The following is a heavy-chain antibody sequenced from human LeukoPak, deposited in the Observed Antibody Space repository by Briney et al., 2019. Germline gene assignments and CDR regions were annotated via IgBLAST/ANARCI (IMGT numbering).Heavy chain of an antibody. V-gene: IGHV4-59*01. D-gene: IGHD5-18*01. Sequence: PSETLSLTCTVSGGSISSYYWSWIRQPPGKGLEWIGYIYYSGSTNYNPSLKSRVTISVDTSKNQFSLKLSSVTAADTAVYYCARVRYSYGYGPLGYWGQGTLVTVSS. CDR3: ARVRYSYGYGPLGY. CDR2: IYYSGST. J-gene: IGHJ4*02. CDR1: GGSISSYY.